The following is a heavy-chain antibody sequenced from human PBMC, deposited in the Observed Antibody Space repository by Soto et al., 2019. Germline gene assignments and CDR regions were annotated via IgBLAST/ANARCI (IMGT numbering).Heavy chain of an antibody. J-gene: IGHJ4*02. D-gene: IGHD3-22*01. CDR2: TYYRSKWYN. CDR3: ARDAYYYDRSGYPKGGYYFDY. CDR1: GDSVSSNSAA. V-gene: IGHV6-1*01. Sequence: PSQTLSLTCGISGDSVSSNSAAWNWIRQSPSRGLEWLGRTYYRSKWYNDFAVSVKSRITINPDTSKNQFSLHLNSVTPEDTAVYYCARDAYYYDRSGYPKGGYYFDYWGQGALVTVSS.